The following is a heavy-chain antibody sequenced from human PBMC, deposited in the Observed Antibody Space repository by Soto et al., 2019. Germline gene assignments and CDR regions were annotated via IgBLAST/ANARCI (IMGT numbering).Heavy chain of an antibody. CDR1: GGTFSSYA. CDR3: ASEYGSGFPVY. J-gene: IGHJ4*02. Sequence: GASVKVSCKASGGTFSSYAISWVRQAPGQGLEWMGGIIPIFGTANYAQKFQGRVTITADKSTSTAYMELSSLRAEDTALYYCASEYGSGFPVYWGQGTLVTVSS. D-gene: IGHD3-10*01. V-gene: IGHV1-69*06. CDR2: IIPIFGTA.